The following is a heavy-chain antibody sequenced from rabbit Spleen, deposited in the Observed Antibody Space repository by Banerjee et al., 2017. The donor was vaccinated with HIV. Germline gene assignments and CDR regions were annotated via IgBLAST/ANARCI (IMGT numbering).Heavy chain of an antibody. CDR3: ARDLVGVIGWNFYL. Sequence: QEQLVESGGGLFQPGGSPALICQASGFDFSRDYVMCWVRQAPGKGLEWIGCMNTFTGKAVYATWTKGRFTVSKTSSTTVTLHMTSLTAADTATYSCARDLVGVIGWNFYLWGPGTLVTVS. D-gene: IGHD1-1*01. CDR2: MNTFTGKA. CDR1: GFDFSRDYV. J-gene: IGHJ4*01. V-gene: IGHV1S45*01.